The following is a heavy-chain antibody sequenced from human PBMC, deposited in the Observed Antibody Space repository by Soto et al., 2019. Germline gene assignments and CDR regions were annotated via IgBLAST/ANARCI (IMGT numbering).Heavy chain of an antibody. CDR3: TTVWRIYSSGWYDAFDI. V-gene: IGHV3-15*01. D-gene: IGHD6-19*01. CDR1: GFTFSNAW. J-gene: IGHJ3*02. Sequence: EVQLVESGGGLVKPGGSLRLSCAASGFTFSNAWMSWVRQAPGKGLEWVGSIKSKTDGGTTDYAAPVKGRFTISRDDSKNTLYLQMNSLKTEDTAVYYCTTVWRIYSSGWYDAFDIWGQGTMVTVSS. CDR2: IKSKTDGGTT.